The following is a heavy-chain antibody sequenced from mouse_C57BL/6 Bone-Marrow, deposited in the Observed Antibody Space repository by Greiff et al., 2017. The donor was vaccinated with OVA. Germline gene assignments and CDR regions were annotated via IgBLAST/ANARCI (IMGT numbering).Heavy chain of an antibody. V-gene: IGHV3-6*01. CDR1: GYSITSGYY. CDR3: ARRGKLGRRYFDV. Sequence: EVQLQESGPGLVKPSQSLSLTCSVTGYSITSGYYWNWIRQFPGNKLEWMGYISYDGSNNYNPSLKNRISITRDTSKNQFFLKLNAVTTEDTATYYCARRGKLGRRYFDVWGTGTTVTVSS. CDR2: ISYDGSN. J-gene: IGHJ1*03. D-gene: IGHD4-1*01.